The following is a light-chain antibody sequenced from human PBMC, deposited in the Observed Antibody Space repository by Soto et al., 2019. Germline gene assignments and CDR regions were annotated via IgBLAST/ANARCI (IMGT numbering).Light chain of an antibody. J-gene: IGLJ2*01. CDR2: DNY. V-gene: IGLV1-51*01. CDR1: SSNIGKSY. Sequence: QSVLTQPPSVSAAPGQDVSISCSGSSSNIGKSYAYWYQQIPGTAPKLLIYDNYKRPSWTPDRFSGSKSGTSATLGITGLQEGDEATYYCGTWDSTMRGAVFGGGTKLTVL. CDR3: GTWDSTMRGAV.